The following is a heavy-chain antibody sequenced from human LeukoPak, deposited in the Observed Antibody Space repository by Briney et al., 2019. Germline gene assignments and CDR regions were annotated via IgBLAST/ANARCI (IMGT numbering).Heavy chain of an antibody. CDR2: ISTDNGNT. D-gene: IGHD6-13*01. CDR1: GYTFTTYN. V-gene: IGHV1-18*01. Sequence: ASVKVSCKASGYTFTTYNINWVRQAPGQGLEWMGWISTDNGNTNYAQKFQGRVTMTTDTSTSTVYMELRSLRSDDTAVYYCARVQSSSWGYAFDIWGQGTMVTVSS. CDR3: ARVQSSSWGYAFDI. J-gene: IGHJ3*02.